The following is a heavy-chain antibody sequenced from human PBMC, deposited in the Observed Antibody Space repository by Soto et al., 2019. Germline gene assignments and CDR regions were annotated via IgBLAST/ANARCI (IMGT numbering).Heavy chain of an antibody. CDR1: GFTFSDHY. CDR3: SRDLGS. V-gene: IGHV3-72*01. CDR2: TRNKANSYTT. Sequence: EVQLVESGGTLVQPGGSLRLSCAASGFTFSDHYMDCVRQAPGKGLEWVGSTRNKANSYTTEYAASVKGRLPISSDDSKNSLYLQMNSLKNEDAAVYYCSRDLGSWGQGTLVTVSS. J-gene: IGHJ5*02.